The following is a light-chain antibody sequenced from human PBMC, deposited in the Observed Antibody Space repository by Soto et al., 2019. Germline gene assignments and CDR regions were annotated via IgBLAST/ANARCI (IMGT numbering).Light chain of an antibody. CDR2: AAS. V-gene: IGKV1-5*01. CDR1: QNINTW. Sequence: DIQMTQSPSTLSASVGDGVTITCRASQNINTWLAWYQQKPGKAPKLLIYAASTLQSGVPSRFSGSGSGPDFSLTISNLQPEDFATYYCQQYQTYTSTFGGGTKVDIK. CDR3: QQYQTYTST. J-gene: IGKJ4*01.